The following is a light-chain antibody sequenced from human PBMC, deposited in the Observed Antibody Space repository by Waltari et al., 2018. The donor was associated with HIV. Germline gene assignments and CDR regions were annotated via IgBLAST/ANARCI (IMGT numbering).Light chain of an antibody. CDR1: QGISTS. J-gene: IGKJ5*01. V-gene: IGKV1D-12*01. CDR2: DAA. Sequence: DLQMTQSPSSLSSSVGDRVTITCRASQGISTSLAWYQQKPGKAPQLLIYDAATLHSGVPSRFSGSGSVTEFTLTISSLQPEDFATYYCQQTHTFPITFGQGTRLE. CDR3: QQTHTFPIT.